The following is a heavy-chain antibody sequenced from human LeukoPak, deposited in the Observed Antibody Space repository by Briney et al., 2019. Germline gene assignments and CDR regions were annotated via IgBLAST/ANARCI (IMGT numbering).Heavy chain of an antibody. J-gene: IGHJ4*02. CDR1: GYSFTSYW. V-gene: IGHV3-23*01. D-gene: IGHD3-22*01. Sequence: GESLKISCKGSGYSFTSYWIGWVRQMPGKGLEWVSGISGSGDNTYYADSVKGRFTISRDNSKNTLYVQVNSLGTEDTAAYYCAKGSYYDSSVSFYFDYWGQGTLVTVSS. CDR2: ISGSGDNT. CDR3: AKGSYYDSSVSFYFDY.